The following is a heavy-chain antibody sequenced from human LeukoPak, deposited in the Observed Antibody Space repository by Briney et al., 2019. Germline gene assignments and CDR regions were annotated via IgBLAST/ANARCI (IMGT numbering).Heavy chain of an antibody. V-gene: IGHV3-23*01. D-gene: IGHD6-13*01. J-gene: IGHJ4*02. Sequence: GGSLRLSCAASGFTFSSYAMSWVRQAPGKGLEWVSAISGSGGSTYYADSVKGRFTISRDNSKSTLYLQMNSLRAEDTAVYYCAKDQQQLEQNFDYWGQGTLVTVSS. CDR1: GFTFSSYA. CDR2: ISGSGGST. CDR3: AKDQQQLEQNFDY.